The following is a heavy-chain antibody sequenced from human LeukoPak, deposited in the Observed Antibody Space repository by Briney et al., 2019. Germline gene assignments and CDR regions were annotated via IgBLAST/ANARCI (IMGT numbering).Heavy chain of an antibody. CDR3: ARADRLHGGPYLIGP. V-gene: IGHV1-2*02. CDR1: GYSFTDYY. D-gene: IGHD2-21*01. J-gene: IGHJ5*02. Sequence: ASVKVSCKTSGYSFTDYYMHWVRQAPGQGPEWMGWINPNSGGTSSAQKFQDRVTMTRDTSIATVYMEVSWLTSDDTAIYYCARADRLHGGPYLIGPWGQGTLVTVSS. CDR2: INPNSGGT.